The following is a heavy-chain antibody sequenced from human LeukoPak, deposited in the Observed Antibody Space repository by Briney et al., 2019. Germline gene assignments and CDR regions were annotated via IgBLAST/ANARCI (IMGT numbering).Heavy chain of an antibody. J-gene: IGHJ1*01. CDR2: ISGSGGSK. CDR1: GFTFSSYG. V-gene: IGHV3-23*01. D-gene: IGHD6-13*01. Sequence: GGSLRLSCEASGFTFSSYGVHWVRQAPGKGLEWVSAISGSGGSKYYADSVEGRFTISRDRSKNTLYLQMNSLRAEDTAIYYCAKDGGIAAAEFFQHWGQGTLVTVSS. CDR3: AKDGGIAAAEFFQH.